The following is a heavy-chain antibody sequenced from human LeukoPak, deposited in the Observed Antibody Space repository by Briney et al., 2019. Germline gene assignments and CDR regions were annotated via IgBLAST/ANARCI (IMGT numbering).Heavy chain of an antibody. CDR3: ERDLPNVGANDY. CDR1: GYTFTAYY. Sequence: ASVKVSCKASGYTFTAYYMHWVRQAPGQGLEWMGWINPNSGGTKYAQKFQGRVTMTRDASINTAYMEVSWLTSDDTAVYYCERDLPNVGANDYWGQGTLVTVSS. CDR2: INPNSGGT. D-gene: IGHD1-26*01. J-gene: IGHJ4*02. V-gene: IGHV1-2*02.